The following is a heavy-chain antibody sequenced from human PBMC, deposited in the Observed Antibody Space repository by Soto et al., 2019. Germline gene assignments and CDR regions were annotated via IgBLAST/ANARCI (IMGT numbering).Heavy chain of an antibody. D-gene: IGHD6-13*01. V-gene: IGHV4-39*01. CDR1: GGSISSSSYY. CDR2: FYSGGST. CDR3: ARQEQQLGSLYYYYYMDV. J-gene: IGHJ6*03. Sequence: SETLSLTCTVSGGSISSSSYYWGWIRQPPGKGLEWIGNFYSGGSTYYNPSLKSRITMSVDTSKNQFSLKLSSVTAADTAVYYCARQEQQLGSLYYYYYMDVWGKGTTVTVSS.